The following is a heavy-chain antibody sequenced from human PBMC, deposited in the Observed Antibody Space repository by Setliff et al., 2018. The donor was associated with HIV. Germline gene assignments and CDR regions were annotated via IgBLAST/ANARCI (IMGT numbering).Heavy chain of an antibody. CDR1: VGSFSGHY. J-gene: IGHJ6*03. CDR2: TNPSGST. Sequence: SETLSLTCAVSVGSFSGHYWIWIRQPPGKGLEWIGETNPSGSTKYNPSLKSRVTISVDRSKNQFSLKLTSVTAADTAVYYCARGQDLGATWTGYYYYHMDVWGKGTTVTVSS. D-gene: IGHD1-26*01. V-gene: IGHV4-34*01. CDR3: ARGQDLGATWTGYYYYHMDV.